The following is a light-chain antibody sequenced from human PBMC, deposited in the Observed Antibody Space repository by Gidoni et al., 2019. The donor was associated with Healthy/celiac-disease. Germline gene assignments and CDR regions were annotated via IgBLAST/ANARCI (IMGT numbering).Light chain of an antibody. CDR3: LQDYNYPRT. V-gene: IGKV1-6*01. CDR1: QGIRND. Sequence: AIQMTQSPSSLSASVGDRVTITCRASQGIRNDLGWYQQKPGKAPKLLIYAASSLQSGVLSRFSGSGSGTDFTLTISSLQPEDFATYYCLQDYNYPRTFXQXTKVEIK. CDR2: AAS. J-gene: IGKJ1*01.